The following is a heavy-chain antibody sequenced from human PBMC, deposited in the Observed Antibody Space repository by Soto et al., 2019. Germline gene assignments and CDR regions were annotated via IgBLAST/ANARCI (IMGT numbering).Heavy chain of an antibody. D-gene: IGHD2-2*01. V-gene: IGHV1-3*01. J-gene: IGHJ6*02. Sequence: QVQLVQSGTEVKKPGASVKVSCKTSGYSFTKYGLHWVRQAPGQRLEWMGWINPGNGDTKYSQKFQGRVTITRDTSATTAYMELSSLRSEDSAGFYCARTDCSSTSCYNYYYYGMDVWGQGTTVTVSS. CDR2: INPGNGDT. CDR1: GYSFTKYG. CDR3: ARTDCSSTSCYNYYYYGMDV.